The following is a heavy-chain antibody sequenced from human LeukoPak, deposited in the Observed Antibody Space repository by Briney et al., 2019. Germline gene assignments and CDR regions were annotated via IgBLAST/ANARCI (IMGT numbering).Heavy chain of an antibody. D-gene: IGHD6-19*01. V-gene: IGHV3-23*01. Sequence: GGSLRLSCAASGFTFSSYAMSWVRQAPGKGLEWVSAISGSGGSTYYADSVKGRFTISRDNSKNTLYLQMNSLRAEDTAVYYCAKDWPYDSHSSGWYGGYNWFDPWGQGTLVTVSS. J-gene: IGHJ5*02. CDR2: ISGSGGST. CDR3: AKDWPYDSHSSGWYGGYNWFDP. CDR1: GFTFSSYA.